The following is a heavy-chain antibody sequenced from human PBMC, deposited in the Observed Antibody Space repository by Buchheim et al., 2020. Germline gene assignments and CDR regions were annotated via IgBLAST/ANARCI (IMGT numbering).Heavy chain of an antibody. CDR1: GFTFSSST. D-gene: IGHD4-17*01. CDR2: IVVGSGDT. CDR3: AADYGDSMSVQ. Sequence: QMQLVQSGPEVKKPGTSVKVSCKTSGFTFSSSTIQWVRQARGQRLEWMGWIVVGSGDTIYAQQIQGRVTLSRDMSTSTAYMELSSLRSEDTAVFYCAADYGDSMSVQWGQGTL. V-gene: IGHV1-58*02. J-gene: IGHJ4*02.